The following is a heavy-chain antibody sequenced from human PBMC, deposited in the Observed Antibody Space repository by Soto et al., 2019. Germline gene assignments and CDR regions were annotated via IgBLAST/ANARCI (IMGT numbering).Heavy chain of an antibody. CDR1: GYTFSDYA. J-gene: IGHJ4*02. CDR2: ISDYKGNT. Sequence: GASVKVSCKASGYTFSDYAISWVRQAPGQRLEWVGWISDYKGNTNYAQKLQDRVTVTTDTSTNTAYMELSSLRSEDTAVYYCEARGYSYGYGPDFDYWGQGTLVTVSS. V-gene: IGHV1-18*01. D-gene: IGHD5-18*01. CDR3: EARGYSYGYGPDFDY.